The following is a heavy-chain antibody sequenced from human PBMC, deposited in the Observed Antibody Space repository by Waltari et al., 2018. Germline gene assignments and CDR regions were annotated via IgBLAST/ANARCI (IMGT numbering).Heavy chain of an antibody. CDR1: GFTFSSYS. CDR3: ARGLKYYDFWSGYYNDYYYYMDV. CDR2: ISSSSSTI. J-gene: IGHJ6*03. Sequence: EVQLVESGGGLVQPGGSLRLSCAASGFTFSSYSMHWVRQAPGKGLEWVSYISSSSSTIYDADSVKGRFTISRDNAKNSLYLQMNSLRDEDTAVYYCARGLKYYDFWSGYYNDYYYYMDVWGKGTTVTVSS. D-gene: IGHD3-3*01. V-gene: IGHV3-48*02.